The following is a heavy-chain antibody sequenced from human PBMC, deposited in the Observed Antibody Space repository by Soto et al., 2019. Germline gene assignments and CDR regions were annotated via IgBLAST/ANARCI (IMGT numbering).Heavy chain of an antibody. CDR2: ISGSGGST. D-gene: IGHD3-10*01. Sequence: GSLRLSCAASGFTFSSYAMSWVRQAPGKGLEWVSAISGSGGSTYYADSVKGRFTISRDNSKNTLYLQMSSLRAEDTAVYYCAKGVRFGNYYYYCGMDVWGQGTTVTVSS. V-gene: IGHV3-23*01. CDR1: GFTFSSYA. CDR3: AKGVRFGNYYYYCGMDV. J-gene: IGHJ6*02.